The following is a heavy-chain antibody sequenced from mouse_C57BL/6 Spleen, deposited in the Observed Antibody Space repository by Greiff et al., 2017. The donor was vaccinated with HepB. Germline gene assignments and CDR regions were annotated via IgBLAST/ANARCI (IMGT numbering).Heavy chain of an antibody. J-gene: IGHJ2*01. CDR3: ARFPRSSYYFDY. D-gene: IGHD1-1*01. Sequence: QVQLQQPGAELVKPGASVKMSCKASGYTFTSYWITWVKQRPGQGLEWIGDIYPGSGSTNYNEKFKSKATLTVDTSSSTAYMQLSSLTSEDSAVYYCARFPRSSYYFDYWGQGTTLTVSS. V-gene: IGHV1-55*01. CDR1: GYTFTSYW. CDR2: IYPGSGST.